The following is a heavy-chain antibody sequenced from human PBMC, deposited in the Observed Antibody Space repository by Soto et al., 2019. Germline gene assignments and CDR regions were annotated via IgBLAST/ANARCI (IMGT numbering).Heavy chain of an antibody. V-gene: IGHV3-33*08. D-gene: IGHD1-1*01. Sequence: PGGSLRLSCAASGFTFSSYVMSWVRQAQGKGLEWVAVIWYDGSNKYYADSVKGRFTISRDNSKNTLYLQMNSLRAEDTAVYYCARDRVQSDYLSAFDIWGQGTMVTVSS. CDR3: ARDRVQSDYLSAFDI. CDR2: IWYDGSNK. J-gene: IGHJ3*02. CDR1: GFTFSSYV.